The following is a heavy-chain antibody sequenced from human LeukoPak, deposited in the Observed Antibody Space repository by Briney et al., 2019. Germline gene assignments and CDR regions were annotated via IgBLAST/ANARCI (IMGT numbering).Heavy chain of an antibody. CDR2: FSVGDTLI. CDR1: GFTFSDYY. J-gene: IGHJ4*02. CDR3: AKDGLWFGELLRRTMYYFGY. Sequence: KPGGSLRLSCAASGFTFSDYYMSWLRQAPGKGLEWVSYFSVGDTLIYYADSVKGSFTISRDNAKNALYLQMNSLRAEDTAVYYCAKDGLWFGELLRRTMYYFGYWGQGTLVTVSS. D-gene: IGHD3-10*01. V-gene: IGHV3-11*01.